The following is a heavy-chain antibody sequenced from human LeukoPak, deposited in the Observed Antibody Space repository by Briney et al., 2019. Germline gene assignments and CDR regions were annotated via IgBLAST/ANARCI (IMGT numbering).Heavy chain of an antibody. D-gene: IGHD1-26*01. CDR3: ASGRLVGAPDY. CDR1: GFTFSSYW. CDR2: ITSDGSGI. V-gene: IGHV3-74*01. Sequence: PGGSPRLSCAASGFTFSSYWMHWVRQPPGKGLVWGSRITSDGSGIGHADSVKGRFSTSRDNAKNTLYLQMNSLRAEDTAVYYCASGRLVGAPDYWGQGTLVTVSS. J-gene: IGHJ4*02.